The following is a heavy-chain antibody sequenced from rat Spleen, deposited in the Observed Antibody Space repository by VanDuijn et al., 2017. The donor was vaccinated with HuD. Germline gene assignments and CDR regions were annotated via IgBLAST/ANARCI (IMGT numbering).Heavy chain of an antibody. Sequence: EVQLVESGGILVQPGRSLRLSCAASGFTFGNYDMAWVRQTPTKGLEWVASISPRGVGTYYRDSVKGRFTVSRDNAESTLYMQMDSLRSEDTATYYCARADYGYNYWYFDFWGPGTMVTVSS. D-gene: IGHD1-9*01. V-gene: IGHV5-25*01. CDR2: ISPRGVGT. CDR1: GFTFGNYD. CDR3: ARADYGYNYWYFDF. J-gene: IGHJ1*01.